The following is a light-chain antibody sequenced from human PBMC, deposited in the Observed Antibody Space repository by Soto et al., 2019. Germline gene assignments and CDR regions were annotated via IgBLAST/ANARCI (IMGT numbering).Light chain of an antibody. CDR1: QSISNY. CDR2: VAS. CDR3: QQSYGTPIT. V-gene: IGKV1-39*01. Sequence: DIQMTQSPSSLSASVGDRFTITCPASQSISNYLNWYQHKAGKAPKVLIYVASSLQSEVPSRFSGSGSGTDFTLTITSLQPEDFATYYCQQSYGTPITFGQGTRLEI. J-gene: IGKJ5*01.